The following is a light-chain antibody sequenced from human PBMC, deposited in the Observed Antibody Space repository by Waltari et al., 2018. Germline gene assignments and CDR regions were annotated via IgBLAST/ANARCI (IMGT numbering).Light chain of an antibody. V-gene: IGKV4-1*01. CDR2: WAS. CDR1: QSVLYSSNNKKY. CDR3: QQYYSIPYT. J-gene: IGKJ2*01. Sequence: DIVMTQSPDSLSVSLGERATINCKSSQSVLYSSNNKKYFAWYQQKPGQPPKLLIYWASTRESGVPDRYSGSGSGTDFTLTISNLQAEDVAVYYCQQYYSIPYTFGQGTKLEIK.